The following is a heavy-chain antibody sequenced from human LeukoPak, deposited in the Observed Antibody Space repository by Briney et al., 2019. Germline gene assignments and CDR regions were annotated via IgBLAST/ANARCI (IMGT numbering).Heavy chain of an antibody. CDR2: ISSNGGST. V-gene: IGHV3-64D*09. Sequence: GGSLRLSCSASGFTFSSYAMHWVRQAPGKGLEYVSAISSNGGSTYYADSVKGRFTISRDNSKNTLYLQMSSLRPEDTAVYYCARDPSSSWPDYWGQGTLVTVSS. J-gene: IGHJ4*02. CDR3: ARDPSSSWPDY. D-gene: IGHD6-13*01. CDR1: GFTFSSYA.